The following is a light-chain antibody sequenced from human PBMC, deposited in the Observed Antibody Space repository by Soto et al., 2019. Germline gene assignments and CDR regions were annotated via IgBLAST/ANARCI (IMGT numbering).Light chain of an antibody. V-gene: IGLV2-14*01. CDR2: EVS. CDR1: SSDVGGYNH. J-gene: IGLJ1*01. CDR3: CSYTSSRTYV. Sequence: QSALTQPASVSGSPGQSITISCTGTSSDVGGYNHVSWYQHHPGKAPKLMIYEVSNRPSGVSNRFSGSESGNTASLTISGLQAEDEADYYCCSYTSSRTYVFGTGTKVTVL.